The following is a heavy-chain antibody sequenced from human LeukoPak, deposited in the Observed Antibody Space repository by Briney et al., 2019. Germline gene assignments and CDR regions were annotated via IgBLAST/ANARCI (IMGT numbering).Heavy chain of an antibody. CDR2: IKQDGTEK. Sequence: GGSLRLSCAASGFTFSSYWMSWVRQAPGRGLEWVANIKQDGTEKYYVDSVKGRFTISRDNAKNSLYLQMNSLRAEVTAVYFCARESLVSGTTRGNYYYYGMDVWGQGSTVTVSS. CDR1: GFTFSSYW. CDR3: ARESLVSGTTRGNYYYYGMDV. D-gene: IGHD1-7*01. J-gene: IGHJ6*02. V-gene: IGHV3-7*01.